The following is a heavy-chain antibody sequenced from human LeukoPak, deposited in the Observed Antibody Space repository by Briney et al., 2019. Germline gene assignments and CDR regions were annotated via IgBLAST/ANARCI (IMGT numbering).Heavy chain of an antibody. D-gene: IGHD6-13*01. V-gene: IGHV4-39*01. CDR2: IYYSGST. CDR3: ARIAAAGTIDY. Sequence: SETLSLTCTVSGGSISSSSYYWGWIRQPPGKGLEWIGSIYYSGSTYYNPSLKSRVTISVDTSKNQFSLKLSSVTAADTAVYYCARIAAAGTIDYWGQGTLVTVSS. J-gene: IGHJ4*02. CDR1: GGSISSSSYY.